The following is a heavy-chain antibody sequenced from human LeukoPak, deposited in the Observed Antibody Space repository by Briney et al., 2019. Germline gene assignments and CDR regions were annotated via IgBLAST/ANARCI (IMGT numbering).Heavy chain of an antibody. V-gene: IGHV1-2*06. Sequence: ASVKVSCKASGYTFTGYYMHWVRQAPGQGLEWMGQINPNSGGTNYAQKFQGRVTMTRDTSISTAYMELSRLRSDDTAVYYCAREPGDIVVVPAAIDYYGMDVWGQGTTVTVSS. CDR1: GYTFTGYY. CDR3: AREPGDIVVVPAAIDYYGMDV. D-gene: IGHD2-2*02. CDR2: INPNSGGT. J-gene: IGHJ6*02.